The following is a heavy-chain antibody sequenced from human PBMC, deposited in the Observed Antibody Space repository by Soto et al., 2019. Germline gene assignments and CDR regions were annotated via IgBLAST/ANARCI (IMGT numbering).Heavy chain of an antibody. Sequence: PSETLSLTCTVSGGSISSSSYYWGWIRQPPGKGLEWIGSIYYSGSTYYNPSLKSRVTISVDTSKNQFSLKLSSVTAADTAVYYCAAGHYYFGMDVCGKGTMVT. CDR3: AAGHYYFGMDV. CDR2: IYYSGST. V-gene: IGHV4-39*01. CDR1: GGSISSSSYY. J-gene: IGHJ6*04.